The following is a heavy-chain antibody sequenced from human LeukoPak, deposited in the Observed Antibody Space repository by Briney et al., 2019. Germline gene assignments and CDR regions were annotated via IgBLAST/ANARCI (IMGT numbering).Heavy chain of an antibody. D-gene: IGHD5-24*01. CDR3: ARAVQAEMATMKWFDP. Sequence: GGSLRLSCAASGFTFSSYWMHWVRQAPGKGLVWVSRINSDGSGTSYADSVKGRFTISRDNAKNTLYLQMNSLRVEDTAVYYCARAVQAEMATMKWFDPWGQGTLVTVSS. CDR1: GFTFSSYW. V-gene: IGHV3-74*01. J-gene: IGHJ5*02. CDR2: INSDGSGT.